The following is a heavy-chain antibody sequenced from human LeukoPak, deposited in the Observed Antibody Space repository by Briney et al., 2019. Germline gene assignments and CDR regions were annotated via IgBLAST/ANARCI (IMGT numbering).Heavy chain of an antibody. V-gene: IGHV1-18*01. J-gene: IGHJ4*02. D-gene: IGHD2-2*01. CDR3: ARDRGALGYCSSTSCPTYYFDY. CDR1: GYTFTSYG. CDR2: ISAYNGNT. Sequence: GASVKVSCKASGYTFTSYGISWVRQAPGQGLEWMGWISAYNGNTNYAQKLQGRVTMTTDTSTSTAYMELRSLRSDDTAVYYCARDRGALGYCSSTSCPTYYFDYWGQGTLVTVSS.